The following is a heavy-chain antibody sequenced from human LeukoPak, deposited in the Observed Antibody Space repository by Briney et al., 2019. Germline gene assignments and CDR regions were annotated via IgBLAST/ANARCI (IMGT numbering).Heavy chain of an antibody. D-gene: IGHD3-9*01. V-gene: IGHV1-2*02. Sequence: ASVKVSCKASGYTFTGYYMHWVRQAPGQGLEWMGWINPNSGGTNYAQKFQGRVTMTRDTSISKAYMELSRLRSDDTAVYYCARDHDILTGYSEYYYYYYYMDVWSKGTTVTVSS. CDR3: ARDHDILTGYSEYYYYYYYMDV. J-gene: IGHJ6*03. CDR2: INPNSGGT. CDR1: GYTFTGYY.